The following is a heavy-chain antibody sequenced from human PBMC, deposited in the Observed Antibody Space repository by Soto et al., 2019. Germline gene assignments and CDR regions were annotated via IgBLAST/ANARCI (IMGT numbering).Heavy chain of an antibody. J-gene: IGHJ4*02. CDR1: GFTFSSYA. D-gene: IGHD6-19*01. V-gene: IGHV3-23*01. Sequence: PGGSLRLSCAASGFTFSSYAMSWVRQAPGKGLEWVSAISGSGGSTYYAVSVKGRFTISRDNSKNTLYLQMNSLRAEDTAVYYCARDGGQWLAWELENWDQGALDEVSS. CDR3: ARDGGQWLAWELEN. CDR2: ISGSGGST.